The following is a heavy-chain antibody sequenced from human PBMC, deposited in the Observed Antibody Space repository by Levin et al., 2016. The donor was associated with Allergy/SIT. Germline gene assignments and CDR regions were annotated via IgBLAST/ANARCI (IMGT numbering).Heavy chain of an antibody. Sequence: WIRQPPGKGLEWIGYINYSGSTFYNPSLKSRLTMSVDTSKSQFSLKLTSVTAADTAVYYCVRGNSPPRRAVAGPLVWGQGTLVTVSS. CDR2: INYSGST. V-gene: IGHV4-31*02. D-gene: IGHD6-19*01. J-gene: IGHJ4*02. CDR3: VRGNSPPRRAVAGPLV.